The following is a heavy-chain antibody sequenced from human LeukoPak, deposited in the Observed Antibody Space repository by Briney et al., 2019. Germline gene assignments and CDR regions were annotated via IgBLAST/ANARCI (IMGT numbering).Heavy chain of an antibody. D-gene: IGHD3-16*02. CDR1: GFTFSSYA. V-gene: IGHV3-23*01. J-gene: IGHJ4*02. Sequence: GGSLRLSCAASGFTFSSYAMSWVRQAPGKGLEWVSAISGSGGSTYYADSVKGRFTISRDNSKNTLYLQMNSLRAEDTAVYYCAKDLTPYYDYVWGSYRPIDYWGQGTLVTVSS. CDR2: ISGSGGST. CDR3: AKDLTPYYDYVWGSYRPIDY.